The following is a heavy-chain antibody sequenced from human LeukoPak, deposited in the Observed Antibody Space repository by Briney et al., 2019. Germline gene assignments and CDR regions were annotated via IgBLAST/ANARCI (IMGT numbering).Heavy chain of an antibody. J-gene: IGHJ4*02. V-gene: IGHV4-38-2*02. Sequence: PSETLSLTCSVSGYSISSGYYWGWIRQPPGKGLEWIGSIYYSGSTYYNPSLKSRVTISVDTSKNQFSLKLSSVTAADTAVYYCARNRHCSGGSCFGYWGQGTLVTVSS. CDR3: ARNRHCSGGSCFGY. CDR2: IYYSGST. D-gene: IGHD2-15*01. CDR1: GYSISSGYY.